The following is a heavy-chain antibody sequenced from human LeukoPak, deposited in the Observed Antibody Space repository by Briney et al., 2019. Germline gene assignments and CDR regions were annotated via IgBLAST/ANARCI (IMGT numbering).Heavy chain of an antibody. CDR2: IYHSGST. J-gene: IGHJ6*03. Sequence: SETLSLTCTVSGGSISSGGYYWSWIRQPPGKGLEWIGYIYHSGSTYYNPSLKSRVTISVDRSKNQFSLKLSSVTAADTAVYYCARDHPSSSYKSDYYYMDVWGKGTTVTVSS. CDR1: GGSISSGGYY. CDR3: ARDHPSSSYKSDYYYMDV. D-gene: IGHD6-6*01. V-gene: IGHV4-30-2*01.